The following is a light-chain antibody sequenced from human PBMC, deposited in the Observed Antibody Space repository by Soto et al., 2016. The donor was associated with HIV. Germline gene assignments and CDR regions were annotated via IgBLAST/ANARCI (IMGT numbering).Light chain of an antibody. CDR2: DDI. Sequence: SYELTQLPSVSVAPGKTANISCGGNNIGRKSVHWYQQKPGQAPLLVVYDDIDRPSGTPDRFSGSNSGNTATLTISRVEAGDEADYYCQVWDSDSEHYVFGSGTKVTVL. CDR3: QVWDSDSEHYV. CDR1: NIGRKS. J-gene: IGLJ1*01. V-gene: IGLV3-21*03.